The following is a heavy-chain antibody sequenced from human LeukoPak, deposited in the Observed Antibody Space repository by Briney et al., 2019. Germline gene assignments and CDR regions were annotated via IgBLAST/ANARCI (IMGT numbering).Heavy chain of an antibody. CDR3: ARHDYDFWSGYYRVSDY. CDR2: IYYSGST. J-gene: IGHJ4*02. V-gene: IGHV4-39*01. CDR1: GGSISSSSYY. Sequence: SETLSLTCTVSGGSISSSSYYWGWIRQPPGKGLEWIGSIYYSGSTYYNPSLKSRVTISVDTSKNQFSLKLSSLTAADTAVYYCARHDYDFWSGYYRVSDYWGQGTLVTVS. D-gene: IGHD3-3*01.